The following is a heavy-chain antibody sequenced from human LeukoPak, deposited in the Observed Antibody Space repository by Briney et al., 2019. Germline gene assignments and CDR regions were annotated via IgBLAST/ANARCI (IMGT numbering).Heavy chain of an antibody. Sequence: TLSLTCTVSGGSISRGDYCWSWIRQPPGKGLEWIGYIYYSGSTYYNPSLNSRFTISVDTSKNQFSLKLSSVTAADTAVYYCARTVYYDRLDYWGQGTLVTVSS. CDR3: ARTVYYDRLDY. V-gene: IGHV4-30-4*08. D-gene: IGHD3-22*01. J-gene: IGHJ4*02. CDR1: GGSISRGDYC. CDR2: IYYSGST.